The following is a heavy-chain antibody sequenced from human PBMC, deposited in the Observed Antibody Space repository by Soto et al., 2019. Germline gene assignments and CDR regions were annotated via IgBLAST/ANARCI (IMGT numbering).Heavy chain of an antibody. CDR2: IIPIFGTA. CDR3: ARDRGRDGFYYYYGMDV. V-gene: IGHV1-69*13. D-gene: IGHD3-10*01. Sequence: ASVKGYCKTSGGTITIYAGGLGRHDTDQGLEWMGGIIPIFGTANYAQKFQGRVTITADESTSTAYMELSSLRSEDTAVYYCARDRGRDGFYYYYGMDVWGQGTTVTVSS. CDR1: GGTITIYA. J-gene: IGHJ6*02.